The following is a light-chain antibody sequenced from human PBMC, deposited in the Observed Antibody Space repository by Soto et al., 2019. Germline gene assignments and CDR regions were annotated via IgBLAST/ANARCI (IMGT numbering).Light chain of an antibody. V-gene: IGKV3-11*01. CDR3: QQRSNWPRT. CDR1: QSVSSY. CDR2: DAS. J-gene: IGKJ1*01. Sequence: EIVLTQSPATLSLSPGERATLSCRASQSVSSYLAWYQQKPGQAPRLLIYDASNRATGIPARFSGSGSGTVFTLIISSLEPEDFAVYYCQQRSNWPRTFGQGPKVDIK.